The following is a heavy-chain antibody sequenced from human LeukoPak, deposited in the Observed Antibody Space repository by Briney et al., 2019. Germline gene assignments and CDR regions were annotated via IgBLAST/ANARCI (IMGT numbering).Heavy chain of an antibody. CDR2: IYSGGST. CDR3: ARVGRGYDILTGYSIEYYFDY. Sequence: PGGSLRLSCAASGFTVSSNYMSWVRQAPGKGLEWVSIIYSGGSTYYADSVKGRFTISRDNSKNTLYLQVNSLRAEDTAVYYCARVGRGYDILTGYSIEYYFDYWGQGTLVTVSS. V-gene: IGHV3-66*02. CDR1: GFTVSSNY. D-gene: IGHD3-9*01. J-gene: IGHJ4*02.